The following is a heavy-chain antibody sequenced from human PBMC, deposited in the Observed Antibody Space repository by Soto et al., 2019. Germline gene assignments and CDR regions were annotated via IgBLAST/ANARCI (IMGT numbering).Heavy chain of an antibody. V-gene: IGHV4-39*01. J-gene: IGHJ4*02. Sequence: QLQLQESGPGLVKPSETLSLTCTVSGGSISSSSYYWGWIRQPPGKGLEWIGSIYYSGSTYYNPSLKSRVTISVDTSKNQFSLKLSSVTAADTAVDYCARHFAATAMDPPPIDYWGQGTLVTVSS. CDR2: IYYSGST. D-gene: IGHD5-18*01. CDR3: ARHFAATAMDPPPIDY. CDR1: GGSISSSSYY.